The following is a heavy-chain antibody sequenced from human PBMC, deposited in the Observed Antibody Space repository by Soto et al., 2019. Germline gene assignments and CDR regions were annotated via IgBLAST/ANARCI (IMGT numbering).Heavy chain of an antibody. Sequence: GASVKVSCKASGYTFTSYGISWVRQAPGQGLEWMGWISAYNGNTNYAQKLQGRVTMTTDTSTSTAYMELRSLRSDDTAVYYCASGITIFGVVTSFDYWGQGTLVTVSS. CDR2: ISAYNGNT. CDR1: GYTFTSYG. CDR3: ASGITIFGVVTSFDY. V-gene: IGHV1-18*04. J-gene: IGHJ4*02. D-gene: IGHD3-3*01.